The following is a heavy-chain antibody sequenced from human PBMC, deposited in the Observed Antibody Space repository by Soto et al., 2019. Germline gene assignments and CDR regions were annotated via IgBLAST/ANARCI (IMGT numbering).Heavy chain of an antibody. D-gene: IGHD1-1*01. CDR2: ISTFNGNT. J-gene: IGHJ6*02. Sequence: QVHLVQSGAEVKKPGASVKVSCKASGYSFSNYGISWVRQAPGQGLEWIGWISTFNGNTNYAQSFQGRVTMTTDTFTSTAYMDLRSLRSDDTAVYYCARGHWTDPLDVWAQGTAVTVSS. CDR3: ARGHWTDPLDV. CDR1: GYSFSNYG. V-gene: IGHV1-18*01.